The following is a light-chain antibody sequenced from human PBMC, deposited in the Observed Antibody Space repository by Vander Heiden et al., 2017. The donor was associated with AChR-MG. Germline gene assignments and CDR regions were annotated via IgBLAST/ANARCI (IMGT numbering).Light chain of an antibody. CDR2: GAS. J-gene: IGKJ4*01. CDR3: QQSHNTPLT. Sequence: DIQMTQSPSSLSASVGDRGTITCRASQTIGSDLNWYQQKPGKAPKLLMYGASSLQSGVPSRFSGSGSGTEFTLTISSLQPEDFATYYCQQSHNTPLTFGGGTTVEIK. V-gene: IGKV1-39*01. CDR1: QTIGSD.